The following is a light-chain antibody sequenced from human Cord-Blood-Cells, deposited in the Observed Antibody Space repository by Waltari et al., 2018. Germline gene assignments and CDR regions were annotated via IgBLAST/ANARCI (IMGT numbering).Light chain of an antibody. Sequence: QSALTQPRPVSGSPGQSVTISCTGTSSDVGGYNYVSWYQQPPGKAPKLMIYDVSNRPSGVPDRFSGSKSGNTASLTISGLQAEDEADYYCCSYAGSYTWVFGGGTKLTVL. CDR2: DVS. J-gene: IGLJ3*02. V-gene: IGLV2-11*01. CDR1: SSDVGGYNY. CDR3: CSYAGSYTWV.